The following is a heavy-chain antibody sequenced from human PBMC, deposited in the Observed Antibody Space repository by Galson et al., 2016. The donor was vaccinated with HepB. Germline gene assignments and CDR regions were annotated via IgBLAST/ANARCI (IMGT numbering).Heavy chain of an antibody. CDR3: ARGTFCSGDSCYSPAFDM. D-gene: IGHD2-15*01. CDR2: ISHDAIHT. Sequence: SLRLSCATSGFTFSDYPMYWIRQAPGEGLEWVARISHDAIHTSYADSLKGRFTISRDNPKNTLSLQMNGLRPEDTAVYYCARGTFCSGDSCYSPAFDMWGQGTTVTVSS. V-gene: IGHV3-30-3*01. CDR1: GFTFSDYP. J-gene: IGHJ3*02.